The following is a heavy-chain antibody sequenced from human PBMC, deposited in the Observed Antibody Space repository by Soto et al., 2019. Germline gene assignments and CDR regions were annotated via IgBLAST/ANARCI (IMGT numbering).Heavy chain of an antibody. Sequence: PSETLSLTCTVSGGSISSGGYYWSWIRQHPGKGLEWIGYIYYSGSTSSNPSLKSRVTISVDTSKNQFSLKLSSVRAEDTAVYYCARDYANSGSYSPDWFDPWGQGTLVTVSS. J-gene: IGHJ5*02. D-gene: IGHD3-10*01. CDR2: IYYSGST. CDR1: GGSISSGGYY. CDR3: ARDYANSGSYSPDWFDP. V-gene: IGHV4-31*03.